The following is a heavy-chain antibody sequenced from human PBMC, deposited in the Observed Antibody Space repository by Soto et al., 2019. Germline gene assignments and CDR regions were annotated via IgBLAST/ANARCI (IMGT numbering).Heavy chain of an antibody. CDR3: ARDRPAASADY. J-gene: IGHJ4*02. CDR1: GFTFSSYG. CDR2: INSDGSST. Sequence: EVQLVESGGGLVQPGGSLRLSCAASGFTFSSYGMHWVRQAPGKGLVWVSRINSDGSSTIYADSVKGRFTISRDNAKNTVYLQINCLRAEDTAVYYCARDRPAASADYLGQRALVTVSS. V-gene: IGHV3-74*01. D-gene: IGHD2-2*01.